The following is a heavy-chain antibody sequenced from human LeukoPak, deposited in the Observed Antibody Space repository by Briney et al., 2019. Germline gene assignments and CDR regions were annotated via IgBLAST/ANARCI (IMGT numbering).Heavy chain of an antibody. J-gene: IGHJ4*02. V-gene: IGHV3-30*04. CDR2: ISYDGSNK. CDR1: GFTFSSYA. CDR3: ARVPRTADNFDY. Sequence: PGGSLRLSCAASGFTFSSYAMHWVRQAPGKGLEWVAVISYDGSNKYYADSVKGRFTISRDNSKNTLYLQMNSLRAEDTAVYYCARVPRTADNFDYWGQGTLVTVSS. D-gene: IGHD6-13*01.